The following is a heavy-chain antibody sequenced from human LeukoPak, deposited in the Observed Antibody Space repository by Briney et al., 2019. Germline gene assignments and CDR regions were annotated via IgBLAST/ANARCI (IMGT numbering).Heavy chain of an antibody. J-gene: IGHJ3*02. CDR2: IYYSGST. CDR1: GGSISSSSYY. V-gene: IGHV4-61*05. D-gene: IGHD6-19*01. Sequence: SETLSLTCTVSGGSISSSSYYWGWIRQPPGTGLEWIGYIYYSGSTNYNPSLKSRVTISVDTSKNQFSLKLSSVTAADTAVYYCARSIAVAHEAFDIWGQGTMVTVSS. CDR3: ARSIAVAHEAFDI.